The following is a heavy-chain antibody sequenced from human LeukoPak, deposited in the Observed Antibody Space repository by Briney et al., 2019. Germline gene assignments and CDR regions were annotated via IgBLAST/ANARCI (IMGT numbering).Heavy chain of an antibody. V-gene: IGHV4-39*01. CDR2: IYYSGST. CDR1: GGSISSSSYY. D-gene: IGHD6-13*01. CDR3: ARQGYSSSWPQFDY. Sequence: SETPSLTCTVSGGSISSSSYYWGWIRQPPGKGLEWIGSIYYSGSTYYNPSLKSRVTISLDTSKNQFSLKLSSVTAADTAVYYCARQGYSSSWPQFDYWGQGTLVTVSS. J-gene: IGHJ4*02.